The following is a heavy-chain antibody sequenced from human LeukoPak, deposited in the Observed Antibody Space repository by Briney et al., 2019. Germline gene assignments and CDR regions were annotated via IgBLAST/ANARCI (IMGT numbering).Heavy chain of an antibody. CDR3: AGGSPSLAHYYMDV. J-gene: IGHJ6*03. Sequence: GRSLRLSCAASGFTFSSYGMHWVRQAPGKGLEWVAVIWYDGSNKYYADSVKGRFTISRDNSRNTLYLQMNSLRAEDTAVYYCAGGSPSLAHYYMDVWGKGTTVTVSS. V-gene: IGHV3-33*01. CDR2: IWYDGSNK. CDR1: GFTFSSYG.